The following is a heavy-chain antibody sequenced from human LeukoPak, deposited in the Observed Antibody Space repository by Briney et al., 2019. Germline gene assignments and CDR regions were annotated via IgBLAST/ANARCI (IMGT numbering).Heavy chain of an antibody. V-gene: IGHV4-59*11. J-gene: IGHJ3*02. Sequence: SETLSLTCTVSGGSISSHYWSWLRQPPGKGLEWIGYIYYSGSTNYNPSLKSRVTISVDTSKNQFSLKLSSVTAADTAVYYCARAVADYDILTGYFTFDIWGQGTMVTVSS. CDR2: IYYSGST. CDR1: GGSISSHY. CDR3: ARAVADYDILTGYFTFDI. D-gene: IGHD3-9*01.